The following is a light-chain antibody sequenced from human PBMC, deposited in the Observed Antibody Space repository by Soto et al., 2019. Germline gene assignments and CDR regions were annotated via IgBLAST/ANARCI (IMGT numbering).Light chain of an antibody. CDR2: GAS. Sequence: EIVLTQSPGTLSLSPGERSTLSCRFSQSVSSSYLAWYQQKPGQAPRLLIYGASSRATGIPDRFSGSGSGTDFTLTISRLEPEDFAVYFCQQYGSSPLTFGGGTKVDIK. CDR1: QSVSSSY. J-gene: IGKJ4*01. V-gene: IGKV3-20*01. CDR3: QQYGSSPLT.